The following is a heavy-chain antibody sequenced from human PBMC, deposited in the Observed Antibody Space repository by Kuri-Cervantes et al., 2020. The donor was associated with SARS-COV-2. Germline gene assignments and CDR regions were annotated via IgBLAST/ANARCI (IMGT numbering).Heavy chain of an antibody. V-gene: IGHV1-69*05. D-gene: IGHD1-26*01. Sequence: SVNVSCQASGGAFSSYPLSRVRQAPGQGLEWMGEINPMFHKANFAEEFQRRVTLTTDESTSTAYMELSSLTSQDTAVYYCARQGRRGPFFDYWGQGTLVTVSS. CDR2: INPMFHKA. J-gene: IGHJ4*02. CDR1: GGAFSSYP. CDR3: ARQGRRGPFFDY.